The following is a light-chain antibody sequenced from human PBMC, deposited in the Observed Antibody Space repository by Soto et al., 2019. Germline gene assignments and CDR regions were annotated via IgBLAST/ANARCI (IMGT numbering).Light chain of an antibody. CDR3: QQYGSSPWA. V-gene: IGKV1-5*01. J-gene: IGKJ1*01. CDR2: DAS. CDR1: QSISHW. Sequence: DIQMTQSPATLSASVGDSVTITCRASQSISHWLAWYQQKPGKAPKFLIYDASSLESGVPPRFSGSGSGTDFTLTISRLEPEDVAVYYCQQYGSSPWAFGQGTKVDIK.